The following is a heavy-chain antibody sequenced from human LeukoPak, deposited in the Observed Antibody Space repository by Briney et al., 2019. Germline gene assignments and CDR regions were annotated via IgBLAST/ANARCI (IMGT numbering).Heavy chain of an antibody. Sequence: GGSLRLSCAASGFTFSSYWMSWVRQAPGKGLEWVANIKQDGSEKYYVDSVKGRFTISGDNAKNSLYLQMNSLRAEDTAVYYCARDHYSGYDYADYWGQGTLVTVSS. CDR3: ARDHYSGYDYADY. D-gene: IGHD5-12*01. CDR2: IKQDGSEK. CDR1: GFTFSSYW. V-gene: IGHV3-7*01. J-gene: IGHJ4*02.